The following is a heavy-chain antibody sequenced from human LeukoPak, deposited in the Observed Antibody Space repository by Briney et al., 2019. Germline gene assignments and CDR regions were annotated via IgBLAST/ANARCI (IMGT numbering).Heavy chain of an antibody. CDR1: GFTFSNAW. Sequence: PGGSLRLSCAASGFTFSNAWMSWVRQAPGKGLEGVSAISGSVGTTYYADSSKGRFTFPRNSSKTPLYRHMSSLRAEVTAISYCARDNSGSYGVFDYWGQGTLVTVSS. CDR2: ISGSVGTT. D-gene: IGHD1-26*01. J-gene: IGHJ4*02. CDR3: ARDNSGSYGVFDY. V-gene: IGHV3-23*01.